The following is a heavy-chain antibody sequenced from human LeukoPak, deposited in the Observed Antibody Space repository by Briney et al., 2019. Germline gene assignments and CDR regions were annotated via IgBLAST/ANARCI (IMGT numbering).Heavy chain of an antibody. J-gene: IGHJ5*02. CDR2: ISTSNSYI. V-gene: IGHV3-21*01. CDR3: ARPSQSIAARPSWFDP. Sequence: GGSLRLSCVVSGFTFSDYHMNWVRQAPGKGLEWVSSISTSNSYIYYADSLTGRFTISRDNAKNSLYLQMNSLRAEDTAVYYCARPSQSIAARPSWFDPWGQGTLVTVSS. CDR1: GFTFSDYH. D-gene: IGHD6-6*01.